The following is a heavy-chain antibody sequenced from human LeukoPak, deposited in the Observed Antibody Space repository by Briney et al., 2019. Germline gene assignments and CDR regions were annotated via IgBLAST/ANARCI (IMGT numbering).Heavy chain of an antibody. J-gene: IGHJ6*02. V-gene: IGHV4-34*01. Sequence: SETLSLTCAVYGGSFSGYYWSWIRQPPGKGLEWIGEINHSGSTNYNPSLKSRVTIPVDTSKNQFSLKLSSVTAADTAVYYCARWNIVVVPAATYYYYYYGMDVWGQGTTVTVSS. CDR2: INHSGST. D-gene: IGHD2-2*01. CDR3: ARWNIVVVPAATYYYYYYGMDV. CDR1: GGSFSGYY.